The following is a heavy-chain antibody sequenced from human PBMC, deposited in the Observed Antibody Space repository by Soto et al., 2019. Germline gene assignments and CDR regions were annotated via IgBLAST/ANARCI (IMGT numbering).Heavy chain of an antibody. D-gene: IGHD1-1*01. CDR1: GGSISSGGYY. Sequence: PSETLSLTCTVSGGSISSGGYYWSWIRQHPGKGLEWIGYIYHSGTTYYNPSLKSRVTISVDTSKNQFSLKLTSVTAADTAVYYCARDLERVFDYWGQGTLVTVSS. CDR3: ARDLERVFDY. CDR2: IYHSGTT. V-gene: IGHV4-31*03. J-gene: IGHJ4*02.